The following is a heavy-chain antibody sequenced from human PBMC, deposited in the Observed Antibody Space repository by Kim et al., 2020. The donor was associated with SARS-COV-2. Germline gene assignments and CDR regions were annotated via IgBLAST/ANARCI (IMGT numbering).Heavy chain of an antibody. D-gene: IGHD6-19*01. V-gene: IGHV4-61*02. Sequence: SETLSLTCTVSGGSISSGSYYWSWIRQPAGKGLEWIGRIYTSGSTNYNPSLKSRVTISVDTSKNQFSLKLSSVTAADTAVYYCARDLAVAAPYYYYYYGMDVWGQGTTVTVSS. CDR3: ARDLAVAAPYYYYYYGMDV. J-gene: IGHJ6*02. CDR1: GGSISSGSYY. CDR2: IYTSGST.